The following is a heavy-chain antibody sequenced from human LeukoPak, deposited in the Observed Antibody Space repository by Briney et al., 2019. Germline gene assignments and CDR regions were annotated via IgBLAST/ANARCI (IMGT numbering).Heavy chain of an antibody. J-gene: IGHJ3*02. CDR2: IYTSGRSSGRT. V-gene: IGHV4-4*07. CDR1: GGSISSYY. CDR3: ARGAFGDSDAFDI. Sequence: SETLSLTCTVSGGSISSYYWSCIRQSAGKGLEWIGRIYTSGRSSGRTNYNASLKSRVTMSVDTSKDQFSLKLSSVTAADTAVYYCARGAFGDSDAFDIWGQGTLVTVSS. D-gene: IGHD3-16*01.